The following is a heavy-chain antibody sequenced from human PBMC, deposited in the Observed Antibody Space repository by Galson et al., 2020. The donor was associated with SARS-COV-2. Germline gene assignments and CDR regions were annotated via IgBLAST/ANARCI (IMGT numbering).Heavy chain of an antibody. CDR2: ISYDGSNK. J-gene: IGHJ4*02. Sequence: GESLKISCAASGFTFSSYAMHWVRQAPGKGLEWVAVISYDGSNKYYADSVKGRFTISRDNSKNTLYLQMNSLRAEDTAVYYCARENSGSYDDFDYWGQGTLVTVSS. CDR3: ARENSGSYDDFDY. CDR1: GFTFSSYA. V-gene: IGHV3-30*04. D-gene: IGHD1-26*01.